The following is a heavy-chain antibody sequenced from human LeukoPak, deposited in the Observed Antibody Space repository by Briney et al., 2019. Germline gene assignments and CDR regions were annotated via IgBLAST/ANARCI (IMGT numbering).Heavy chain of an antibody. CDR3: ARLLRSNGYYFDF. CDR1: GYTFTSYY. J-gene: IGHJ4*02. V-gene: IGHV1-46*01. Sequence: GASVKVSCKASGYTFTSYYMNWVRQAPGQGLEWMGIINPSGGSTSYAQKFQGRVTMTRDTSTSTVYMELSSLRSEDTAVYYCARLLRSNGYYFDFWGQGTVVTDSS. D-gene: IGHD4-17*01. CDR2: INPSGGST.